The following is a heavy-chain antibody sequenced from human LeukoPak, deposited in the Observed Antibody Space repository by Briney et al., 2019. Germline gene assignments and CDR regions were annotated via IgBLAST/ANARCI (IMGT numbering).Heavy chain of an antibody. CDR1: GFTFTSSA. CDR2: IVVGSGNT. Sequence: SVKVSCKASGFTFTSSAMQWVRQARGQRLEWIGWIVVGSGNTNYAQKFQERVTITRDMSTSTAYMELSRLRSDDTAVYYCAREYGSGSDYWGQGTLVTVSS. J-gene: IGHJ4*02. CDR3: AREYGSGSDY. D-gene: IGHD3-10*01. V-gene: IGHV1-58*02.